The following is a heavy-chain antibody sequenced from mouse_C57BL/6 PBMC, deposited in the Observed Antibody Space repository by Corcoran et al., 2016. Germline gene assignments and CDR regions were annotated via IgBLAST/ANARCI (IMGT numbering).Heavy chain of an antibody. CDR1: GYTFTDYY. CDR2: INPNNGGT. Sequence: IQLVQSGPELKKPGETVKISCKASGYTFTDYYMNWVKQSHGKSLEWIGDINPNNGGTSYNQKFKCKATLTVDKSSSTAYMELRSLTSEDSAVYYCALRQLRLHAMDYWGQGTSVTVSS. V-gene: IGHV1-26*01. CDR3: ALRQLRLHAMDY. J-gene: IGHJ4*01. D-gene: IGHD3-2*02.